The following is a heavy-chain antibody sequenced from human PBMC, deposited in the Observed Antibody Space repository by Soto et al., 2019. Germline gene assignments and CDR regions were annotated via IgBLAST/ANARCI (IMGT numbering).Heavy chain of an antibody. V-gene: IGHV3-33*01. CDR2: IWYDGSNK. J-gene: IGHJ6*02. Sequence: GGSLRLSCAASGFTFSSYGMHWVRQAPGKGLEWVAVIWYDGSNKYYADSVKGRFTISRDNSKNTLYLQMNSLRAEDTAVYYCSRGGYSYGPLLYYYGMDVWGQGTTVTVSS. D-gene: IGHD5-18*01. CDR3: SRGGYSYGPLLYYYGMDV. CDR1: GFTFSSYG.